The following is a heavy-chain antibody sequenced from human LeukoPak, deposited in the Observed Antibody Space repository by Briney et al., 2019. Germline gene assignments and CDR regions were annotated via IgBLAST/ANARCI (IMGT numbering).Heavy chain of an antibody. Sequence: PGGSLRLSCAASGFTFSNYAIHWVRQAPGKGLEWVSVISYDGSNKYYADSVKGRFTISRDNSKNTLYLQMNSLRAEDTAGYYCAKARSGWYLGRFDYWGQGALVTVS. D-gene: IGHD6-19*01. CDR2: ISYDGSNK. CDR3: AKARSGWYLGRFDY. V-gene: IGHV3-30*04. J-gene: IGHJ4*02. CDR1: GFTFSNYA.